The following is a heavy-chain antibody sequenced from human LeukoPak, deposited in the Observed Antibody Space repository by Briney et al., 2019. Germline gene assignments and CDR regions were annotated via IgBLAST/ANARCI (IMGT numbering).Heavy chain of an antibody. CDR2: IIAIFGIA. Sequence: GSSXTVSCKXSGGTFSSYAISWVRQAPGQGLEWMGRIIAIFGIANYAQKFHGRVTITAHKSTSTAYMELSSLRSEDTAVYYCARDLPRTYYYDSSGYPYYFDYWGQGTLVTVSS. CDR1: GGTFSSYA. CDR3: ARDLPRTYYYDSSGYPYYFDY. V-gene: IGHV1-69*04. J-gene: IGHJ4*02. D-gene: IGHD3-22*01.